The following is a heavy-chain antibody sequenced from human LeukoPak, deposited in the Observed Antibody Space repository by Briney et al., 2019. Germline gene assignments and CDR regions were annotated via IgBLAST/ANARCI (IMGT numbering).Heavy chain of an antibody. Sequence: HPGGSLRLSCAASGFTFSSYAMSWVRQAPGKGLEWDSAISGSGGSTYYADSVKGRFTISRDNSKNTLYLQMNSLRAEDTAVYYCAKGDSGYYPNWFDPWGQGTLVTVSS. CDR2: ISGSGGST. CDR1: GFTFSSYA. V-gene: IGHV3-23*01. D-gene: IGHD3-22*01. CDR3: AKGDSGYYPNWFDP. J-gene: IGHJ5*02.